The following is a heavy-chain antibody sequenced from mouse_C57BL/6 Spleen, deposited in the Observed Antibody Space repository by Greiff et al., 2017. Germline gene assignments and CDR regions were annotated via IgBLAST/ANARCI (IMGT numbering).Heavy chain of an antibody. Sequence: QVQLQQPGAELVKPGASVKMSCKASGYTFTSYWITWVKQRPGQGLEWIGDLYPGSGSTNYNEKFKSKATLTVDTSSSTAYMQLSSLTSEDSAVYYCARKGYYGSSFDYWGQGTTLTVSS. CDR2: LYPGSGST. D-gene: IGHD1-1*01. CDR1: GYTFTSYW. V-gene: IGHV1-55*01. CDR3: ARKGYYGSSFDY. J-gene: IGHJ2*01.